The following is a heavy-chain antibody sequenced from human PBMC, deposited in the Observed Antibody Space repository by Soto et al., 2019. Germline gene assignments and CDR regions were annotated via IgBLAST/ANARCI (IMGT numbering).Heavy chain of an antibody. CDR3: ARIKRGYSYGALDY. CDR1: GGTFSSYA. CDR2: IIPIFGTA. Sequence: SVKVSCKASGGTFSSYAISWVRQAPGQGLEWMGGIIPIFGTANYAQKFQGRVTITADESTSTAYMELSSLRSEDTAVYYCARIKRGYSYGALDYWGQGTLVTVS. D-gene: IGHD5-18*01. J-gene: IGHJ4*02. V-gene: IGHV1-69*13.